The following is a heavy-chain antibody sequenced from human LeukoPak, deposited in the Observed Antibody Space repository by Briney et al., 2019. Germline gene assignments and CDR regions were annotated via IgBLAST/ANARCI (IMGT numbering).Heavy chain of an antibody. Sequence: GGSLRLSCAASGFTFSSYAMSWVRQAPGKGLEWVSAISGSGGSTYYADSVKGRFTISRDNSKDTLYLQMNSLRAEDTAVYYCAKDVVYDSSGYSLPTFDPWGQGTLVTVSS. J-gene: IGHJ5*02. D-gene: IGHD3-22*01. CDR3: AKDVVYDSSGYSLPTFDP. V-gene: IGHV3-23*01. CDR2: ISGSGGST. CDR1: GFTFSSYA.